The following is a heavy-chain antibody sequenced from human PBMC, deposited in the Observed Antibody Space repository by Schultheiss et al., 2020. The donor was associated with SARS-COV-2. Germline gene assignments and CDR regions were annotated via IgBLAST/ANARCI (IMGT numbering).Heavy chain of an antibody. CDR2: INHGGST. CDR1: GGSISSYY. CDR3: ARDNPVAVLLDWFDP. V-gene: IGHV4-34*01. Sequence: SETLSLTCTVSGGSISSYYWSWIRQPPGKGLEWIGEINHGGSTNYNPSLKSRVTISVDTSKNQFSLKLSSVTAADTAVYYCARDNPVAVLLDWFDPWGQGTLVTVSS. J-gene: IGHJ5*02. D-gene: IGHD1-14*01.